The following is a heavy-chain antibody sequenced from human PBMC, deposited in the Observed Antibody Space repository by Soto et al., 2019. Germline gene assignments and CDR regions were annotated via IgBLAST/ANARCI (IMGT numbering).Heavy chain of an antibody. V-gene: IGHV1-69*02. CDR3: PLHSWRAQTFDN. Sequence: QVQLVQSGAEMKKPGSSVKVSCKASGGTFSTYTIIWVRQAPGQGLEWMGRIIPMHDITNSAQRVQGRVTITADDSTSTAYLELRSLRSEDTAVYYCPLHSWRAQTFDNWGRGTMVNVSS. D-gene: IGHD6-13*01. CDR2: IIPMHDIT. J-gene: IGHJ3*02. CDR1: GGTFSTYT.